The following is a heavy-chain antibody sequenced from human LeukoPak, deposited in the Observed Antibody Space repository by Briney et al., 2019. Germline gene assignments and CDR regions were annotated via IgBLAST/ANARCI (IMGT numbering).Heavy chain of an antibody. D-gene: IGHD2-21*02. V-gene: IGHV1-2*02. CDR2: INPNNGGT. CDR1: GYTFTGFF. CDR3: AKVAAGDCCAFDY. Sequence: ASVKVSCKASGYTFTGFFMHWGRQAPGQGLEWMGWINPNNGGTSYAQKFQGRVTMTRDTSISTAYMELSRLRSDDTAVYYCAKVAAGDCCAFDYWGQGTLVTVSS. J-gene: IGHJ4*02.